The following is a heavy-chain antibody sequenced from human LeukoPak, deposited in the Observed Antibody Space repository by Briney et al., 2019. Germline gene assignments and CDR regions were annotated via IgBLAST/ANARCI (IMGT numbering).Heavy chain of an antibody. CDR1: GGSFSGDY. CDR2: INDSGST. Sequence: SETLSLTCVVYGGSFSGDYCYWIRQPPGKGLEWIGEINDSGSTNYNPSLKSRVTISVDTSKNQLSLKLSSVTAADTAIYYCARTRIAASGAYRYWGQGTLVTVSS. D-gene: IGHD6-13*01. CDR3: ARTRIAASGAYRY. V-gene: IGHV4-34*01. J-gene: IGHJ4*02.